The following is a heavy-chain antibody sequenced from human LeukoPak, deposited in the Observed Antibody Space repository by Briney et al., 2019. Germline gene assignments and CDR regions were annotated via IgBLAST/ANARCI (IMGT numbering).Heavy chain of an antibody. CDR3: ARVHYYGSGSYYDM. CDR1: GFTVNNNY. J-gene: IGHJ4*02. CDR2: IYNTGET. V-gene: IGHV3-53*01. Sequence: PGGSLRLSCAASGFTVNNNYMSWVRQAPGKGLEWVSFIYNTGETYYLDSVKGRFTISRDNSKNMLYLQMNSLKAEDTAVYYCARVHYYGSGSYYDMRGPGTLVTVSS. D-gene: IGHD3-10*01.